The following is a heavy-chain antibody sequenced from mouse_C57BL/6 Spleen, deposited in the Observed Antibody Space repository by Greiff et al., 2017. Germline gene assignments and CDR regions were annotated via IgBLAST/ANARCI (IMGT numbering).Heavy chain of an antibody. J-gene: IGHJ2*01. CDR3: AREKNGDYFDY. CDR2: ISSGGSYT. Sequence: EVMLVESGGDLVKPGGSLKLSCAASGFTLSSYGMSWVRQTPDKRLEWVATISSGGSYTYYPDSVKGRFTISRDNAKNTLYLQMSSLKSEDTAMYYCAREKNGDYFDYWGQGTTLTVSS. CDR1: GFTLSSYG. V-gene: IGHV5-6*01.